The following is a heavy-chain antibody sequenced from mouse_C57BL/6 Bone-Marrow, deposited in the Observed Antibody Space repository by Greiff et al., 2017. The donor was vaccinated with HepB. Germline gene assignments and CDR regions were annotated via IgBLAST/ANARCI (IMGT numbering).Heavy chain of an antibody. J-gene: IGHJ3*01. CDR2: ISSGGSYT. Sequence: EVKVVESGGDLVKPGGSLKLSCAASGFTFSSYGMSWVRQTPDKRLEWVATISSGGSYTYYPDSVKGRFTISRDNAKNTLYLQMSSLKSEDTAMYYFAYWGQGTLVTVSA. V-gene: IGHV5-6*01. CDR1: GFTFSSYG. CDR3: AY.